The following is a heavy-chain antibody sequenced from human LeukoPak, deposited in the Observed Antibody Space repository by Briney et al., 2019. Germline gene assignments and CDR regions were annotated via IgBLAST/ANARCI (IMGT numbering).Heavy chain of an antibody. CDR2: INHSGST. CDR1: GGSFSGYY. CDR3: ARDVHSYGYLWYFDL. Sequence: SETLSLTCAVYGGSFSGYYWSWIRQPPGKGLEWIGEINHSGSTNYNPSLKSRVTISVDTSKNQFSLKLSSVTAADTAVYYCARDVHSYGYLWYFDLWGRGTLVTVSS. J-gene: IGHJ2*01. V-gene: IGHV4-34*01. D-gene: IGHD5-18*01.